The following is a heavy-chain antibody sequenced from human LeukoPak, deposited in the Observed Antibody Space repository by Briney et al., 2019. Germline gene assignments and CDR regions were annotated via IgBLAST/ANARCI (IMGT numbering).Heavy chain of an antibody. CDR1: GGSISSSSYY. CDR3: ARGGVAVTANDAFDI. V-gene: IGHV4-61*01. CDR2: IYHSGST. Sequence: SETLSLTCTVSGGSISSSSYYWSWIRQPPGKRLEWIGYIYHSGSTNYNSSLKSRVTISVDTSKNQFSLKLSSVIAADTAVYYCARGGVAVTANDAFDIWGQGTMVTVS. D-gene: IGHD2-21*02. J-gene: IGHJ3*02.